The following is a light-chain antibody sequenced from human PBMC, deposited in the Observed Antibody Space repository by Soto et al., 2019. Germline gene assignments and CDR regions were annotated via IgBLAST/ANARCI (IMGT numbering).Light chain of an antibody. CDR1: SGDIGSYNR. V-gene: IGLV2-14*01. Sequence: QSVLTQPASVSGSPGQSITISCTGTSGDIGSYNRVSWYQQHPGKAPKLIIYEVTDRPSGVSNRFSGSKSGNTASLTISGLQAEDEAEHYPSSYTNTNTRACVFGTGTKVTV. CDR3: SSYTNTNTRACV. CDR2: EVT. J-gene: IGLJ1*01.